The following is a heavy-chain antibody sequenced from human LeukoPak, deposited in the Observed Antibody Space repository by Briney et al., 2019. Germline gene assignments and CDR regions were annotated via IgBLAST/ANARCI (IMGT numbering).Heavy chain of an antibody. CDR3: ASRGYGSGSYYGSDY. CDR1: GYTFTSYD. D-gene: IGHD3-10*01. CDR2: MNPNSGNT. V-gene: IGHV1-8*01. J-gene: IGHJ4*02. Sequence: GASVKVSCKTSGYTFTSYDLNWVRQATGQGLEWMGWMNPNSGNTGYAQKFQGRVTMTRNTSISTAYMELSSLRSEDTAVYYCASRGYGSGSYYGSDYWGQGTLVTVSS.